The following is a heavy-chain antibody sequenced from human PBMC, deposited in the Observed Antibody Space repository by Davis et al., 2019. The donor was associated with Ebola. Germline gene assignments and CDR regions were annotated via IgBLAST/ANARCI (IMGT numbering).Heavy chain of an antibody. CDR3: AKLEQLGY. Sequence: HTGGSLRLSCAASGFTFNTFWMHWVRQVPGKGLVWVSRINSDGSSASYADSVKGRFTISRDNSKNTLYLQMNSLRAEDTAVYYCAKLEQLGYWGQGTLVTVSS. D-gene: IGHD6-13*01. J-gene: IGHJ4*02. V-gene: IGHV3-74*01. CDR1: GFTFNTFW. CDR2: INSDGSSA.